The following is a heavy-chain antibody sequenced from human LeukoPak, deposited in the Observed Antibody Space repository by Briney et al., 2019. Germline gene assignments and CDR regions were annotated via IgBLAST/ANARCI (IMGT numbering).Heavy chain of an antibody. V-gene: IGHV1-8*03. D-gene: IGHD3-9*01. J-gene: IGHJ5*02. CDR3: ARGVDERIRYFDWLPQYNWFDP. CDR1: GYTFTSYD. CDR2: MNLNSGIT. Sequence: ASVKVSCKASGYTFTSYDINWVRQATGQGLEWMGWMNLNSGITGYAQKFQGRVTITRNTSISTAYMELSSLRSEDTAVYYCARGVDERIRYFDWLPQYNWFDPWGQGTLVTVSS.